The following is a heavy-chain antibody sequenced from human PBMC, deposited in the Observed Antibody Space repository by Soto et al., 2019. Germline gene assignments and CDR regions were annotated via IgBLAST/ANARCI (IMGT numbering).Heavy chain of an antibody. CDR2: IYPSGST. CDR3: ARGRITMVRGRNRFDP. Sequence: SETLSLTCAVSGGSISSSNWWYWVRQSPEKGLEWIGEIYPSGSTNYNPSLKSRVTMSLDKSKNQFSLKLSSVTAADTAVYYCARGRITMVRGRNRFDPWGQGTLVTVSS. V-gene: IGHV4-4*02. J-gene: IGHJ5*02. D-gene: IGHD3-10*01. CDR1: GGSISSSNW.